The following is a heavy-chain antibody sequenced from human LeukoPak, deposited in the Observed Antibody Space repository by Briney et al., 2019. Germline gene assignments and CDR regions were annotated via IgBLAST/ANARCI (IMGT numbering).Heavy chain of an antibody. CDR3: TRGYNYRIDY. CDR1: GFTFSSYW. Sequence: GGSLRLSCAASGFTFSSYWMQWVRQAPGKGPLWVSRISSDGGNTAYADSVKGRFIVSRDNAKNTLYLQMNSLRVEDTAVYYCTRGYNYRIDYWGQGTQVSVSS. D-gene: IGHD5-24*01. CDR2: ISSDGGNT. J-gene: IGHJ4*02. V-gene: IGHV3-74*01.